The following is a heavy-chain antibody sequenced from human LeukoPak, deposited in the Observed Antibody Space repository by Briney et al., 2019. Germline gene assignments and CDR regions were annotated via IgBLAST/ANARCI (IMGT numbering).Heavy chain of an antibody. D-gene: IGHD3-3*02. Sequence: GGSLRLACAASGFTFSSYAMNWVRQAPGKGLEWVSAISGRDSSTYYADSVKGRFTISRDNSKNTLYLQMNSLRAEDTAVYYCAKIRPPAYDIWGQGTMVTVSS. CDR3: AKIRPPAYDI. V-gene: IGHV3-23*01. CDR2: ISGRDSST. J-gene: IGHJ3*02. CDR1: GFTFSSYA.